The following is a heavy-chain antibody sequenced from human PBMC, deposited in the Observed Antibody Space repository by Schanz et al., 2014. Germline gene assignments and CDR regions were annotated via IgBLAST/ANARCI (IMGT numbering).Heavy chain of an antibody. CDR1: GFVFGDYY. V-gene: IGHV3-33*08. J-gene: IGHJ4*02. CDR3: ARKVVGTIGGYYDN. Sequence: QVQVVQSGGGLVKPGGSLRLSCAASGFVFGDYYMTWIRQAPGKGLEWVAVIWSDGTNEYYADSVKGRFTISRDNSKNTLNLQMNSLRAEDTAVYYCARKVVGTIGGYYDNWGQGTLVIVSS. CDR2: IWSDGTNE. D-gene: IGHD3-16*01.